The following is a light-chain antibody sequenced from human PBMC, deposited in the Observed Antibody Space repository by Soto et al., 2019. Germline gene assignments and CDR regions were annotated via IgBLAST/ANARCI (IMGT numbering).Light chain of an antibody. V-gene: IGKV1-39*01. CDR3: QQSYSTPWT. Sequence: DIQMTQSPSSLSASGGDRVTITCRASQSISRYLHWYQQKPGKAPKLLIYAASSLQSGVPSRFSGSGSGTDFTLTISSLQPEDFATFYCQQSYSTPWTFGQGTKVDI. J-gene: IGKJ1*01. CDR1: QSISRY. CDR2: AAS.